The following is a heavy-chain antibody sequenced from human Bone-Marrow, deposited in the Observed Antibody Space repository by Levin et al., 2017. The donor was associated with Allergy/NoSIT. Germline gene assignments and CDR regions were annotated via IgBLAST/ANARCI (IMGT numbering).Heavy chain of an antibody. CDR1: GFTFDNFA. J-gene: IGHJ4*02. CDR3: AKRRQGVVAAPQDFDC. V-gene: IGHV3-23*01. Sequence: GGSLRLSCASSGFTFDNFAMTWVRQAPGKGLEWVSTISGSGGTTYYTDSVKGRFTISRDNPKNTLFLQMNSLSAEDTAMYFCAKRRQGVVAAPQDFDCWGQGTLVTVSS. CDR2: ISGSGGTT. D-gene: IGHD2-15*01.